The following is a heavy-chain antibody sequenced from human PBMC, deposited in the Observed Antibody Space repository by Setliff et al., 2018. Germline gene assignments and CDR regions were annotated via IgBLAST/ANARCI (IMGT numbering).Heavy chain of an antibody. Sequence: PGESLKISCKASGYTFTSYWIGWVRQMPGKGLGWMGIIYPADSDAMYSPSFQGKVTISVDKFINTAYLQWSSLKASDTAMYYCARSGNQVGGDYWGQGTLVTVSS. CDR3: ARSGNQVGGDY. J-gene: IGHJ4*02. CDR1: GYTFTSYW. CDR2: IYPADSDA. D-gene: IGHD1-26*01. V-gene: IGHV5-51*01.